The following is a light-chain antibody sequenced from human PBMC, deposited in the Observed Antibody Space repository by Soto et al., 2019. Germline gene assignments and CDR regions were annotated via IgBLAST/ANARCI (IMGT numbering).Light chain of an antibody. J-gene: IGKJ3*01. Sequence: DIEMTQSPSSLSASVGDRVTITCQASQGITNYLAWYQQKPGKVPKLLIYAASTLQSGFPPRFSGSGSGTDFTLTISSLQPEDVAVSYCQKYNSASFTFGPGTKVHIK. V-gene: IGKV1-27*01. CDR1: QGITNY. CDR2: AAS. CDR3: QKYNSASFT.